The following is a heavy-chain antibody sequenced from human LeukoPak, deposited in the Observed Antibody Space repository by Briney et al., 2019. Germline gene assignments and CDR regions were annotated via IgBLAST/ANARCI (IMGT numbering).Heavy chain of an antibody. J-gene: IGHJ4*02. CDR1: GGSISSYY. CDR3: ARIGPILGAAWVDY. D-gene: IGHD3-3*02. Sequence: TSETLSHTCTVSGGSISSYYWSWIRQPPGKGLEWIGFFYYSGSTNYNPSLKSRVTISVDTSKNQFSLKLSSVTAVDTAVYYCARIGPILGAAWVDYWGQGTLVSVSS. CDR2: FYYSGST. V-gene: IGHV4-59*12.